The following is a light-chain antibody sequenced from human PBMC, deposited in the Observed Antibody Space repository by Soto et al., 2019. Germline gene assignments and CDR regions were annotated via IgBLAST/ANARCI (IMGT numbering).Light chain of an antibody. CDR3: AGWDDSLNGYYV. Sequence: QSALTQPPSVSGSPGQSVTISCTGTSTDFVSYNRVSWYQQPPGTAPKLIIYEASNRPSGVPDRFSGSKSGNTASLTISGLQSEDEGDYYCAGWDDSLNGYYVFGTGTKVTVL. CDR1: STDFVSYNR. J-gene: IGLJ1*01. V-gene: IGLV2-18*01. CDR2: EAS.